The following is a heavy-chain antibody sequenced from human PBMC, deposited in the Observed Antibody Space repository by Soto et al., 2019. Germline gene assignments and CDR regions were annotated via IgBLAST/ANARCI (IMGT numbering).Heavy chain of an antibody. CDR1: GFTFSSYA. V-gene: IGHV3-23*01. CDR3: ARRGSGSYYDY. Sequence: EVQLLESGGGLVQPGGSLRLSCAASGFTFSSYAMRWVRQAPVKGLEWVSAISGSGGSTYYADSVKGRFTISRDNSKNTLYPQMNSLTAEDTAVYYCARRGSGSYYDYWGQGTLVTVSS. D-gene: IGHD1-26*01. J-gene: IGHJ4*02. CDR2: ISGSGGST.